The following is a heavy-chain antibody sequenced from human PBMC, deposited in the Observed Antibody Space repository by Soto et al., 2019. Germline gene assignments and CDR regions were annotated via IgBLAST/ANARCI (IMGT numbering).Heavy chain of an antibody. Sequence: EVQLVESGGGLVQPGGSRRLSCAASGFTFSNYWMYWVRQAPGKGLVWVSRINSDGSVSSYADSVKGRLTISRDNVKNTLYLQMDSLRAEDTAVYYCARGDCVGGPCYSLAGSFYYYMDVWGKGTTVNVFS. CDR2: INSDGSVS. V-gene: IGHV3-74*01. CDR1: GFTFSNYW. J-gene: IGHJ6*03. D-gene: IGHD2-15*01. CDR3: ARGDCVGGPCYSLAGSFYYYMDV.